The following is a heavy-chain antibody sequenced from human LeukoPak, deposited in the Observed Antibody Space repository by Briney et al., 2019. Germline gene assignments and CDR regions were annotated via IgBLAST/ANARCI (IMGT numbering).Heavy chain of an antibody. J-gene: IGHJ5*02. CDR3: ARGGVVVTAINNWFDP. V-gene: IGHV3-23*01. D-gene: IGHD2-21*02. CDR1: GFTFSSYA. Sequence: GGSLRLSCAASGFTFSSYAMSWVRQAPGKGLEWVSAISNSGGSTYYADSVKGRVTISRDNSKHTLYPQMNSLRAEDTAVYYCARGGVVVTAINNWFDPWGQGTLVTVSS. CDR2: ISNSGGST.